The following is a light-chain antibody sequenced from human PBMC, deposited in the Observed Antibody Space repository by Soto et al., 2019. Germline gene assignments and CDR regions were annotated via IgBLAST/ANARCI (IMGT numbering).Light chain of an antibody. CDR3: QQLKSYPLT. CDR1: QGISSS. J-gene: IGKJ4*01. CDR2: AAP. V-gene: IGKV1-9*01. Sequence: DLQLPHSPSIMPASVADIVTITCRASQGISSSLAWYQQRAGKAPKFLIYAAPTLQSGAPSRFSGSGSGTEFALTISSLQPEDSATYYCQQLKSYPLTFGGGTKVDIK.